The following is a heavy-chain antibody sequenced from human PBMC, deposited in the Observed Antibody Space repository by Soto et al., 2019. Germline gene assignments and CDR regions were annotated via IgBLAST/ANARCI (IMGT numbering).Heavy chain of an antibody. J-gene: IGHJ6*02. CDR2: IWYDGSNK. V-gene: IGHV3-33*01. D-gene: IGHD6-19*01. CDR1: GFTFSSYG. CDR3: ARDATGDSSGWFYYYYGMDV. Sequence: PGGSLRLSCAASGFTFSSYGMHWVRQAPGKGLEWVAVIWYDGSNKYYADSVKGRFTISRDNSKNTLYLQMNSLRAEDTAVYYCARDATGDSSGWFYYYYGMDVWGQGTTVTVSS.